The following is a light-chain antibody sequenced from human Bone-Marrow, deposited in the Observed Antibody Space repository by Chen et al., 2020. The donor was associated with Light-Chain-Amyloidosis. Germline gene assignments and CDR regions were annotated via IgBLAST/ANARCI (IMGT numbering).Light chain of an antibody. V-gene: IGLV3-21*02. CDR3: QVWDGSSDRPV. CDR1: NIGSTS. CDR2: DDS. J-gene: IGLJ2*01. Sequence: YLLPQPSSVSVARGQTATIACGRNNIGSTSVHWYQHTPGLAPLLIIYDDSDRPSGIPERLSGSNSGNTATLTISRVEAGDEADYYCQVWDGSSDRPVFGGGTKLTVL.